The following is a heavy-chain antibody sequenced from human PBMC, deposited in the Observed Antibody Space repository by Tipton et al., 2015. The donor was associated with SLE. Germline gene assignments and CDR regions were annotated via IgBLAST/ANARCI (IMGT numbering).Heavy chain of an antibody. CDR2: INHSGST. D-gene: IGHD3-3*01. CDR1: GGSFSGYY. Sequence: TLSLTCAVYGGSFSGYYWSWIRRPPGKGLEWIGEINHSGSTNYNPSLKSRVTISVDTSKNQFSLKLSSVTAADTAVYYCARGITIFVYFDYWGQGTLVTVSS. J-gene: IGHJ4*02. V-gene: IGHV4-34*01. CDR3: ARGITIFVYFDY.